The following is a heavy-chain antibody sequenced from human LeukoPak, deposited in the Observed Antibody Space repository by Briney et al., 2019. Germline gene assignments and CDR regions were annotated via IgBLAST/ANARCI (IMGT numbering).Heavy chain of an antibody. J-gene: IGHJ4*02. D-gene: IGHD6-13*01. V-gene: IGHV4-39*02. CDR1: GGSISSSSYY. Sequence: SETLSLTCTVSGGSISSSSYYWGWIRQPPGKGLEWIGSIYYSGSTYYNPSLKSRVTISVDTSKNQFSLKLSSVTAADTAVYYCAREEVAAAGTDYWGQGTLVTVSS. CDR2: IYYSGST. CDR3: AREEVAAAGTDY.